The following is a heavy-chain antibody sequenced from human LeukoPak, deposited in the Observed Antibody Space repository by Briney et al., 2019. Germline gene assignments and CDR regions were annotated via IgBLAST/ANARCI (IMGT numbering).Heavy chain of an antibody. CDR3: ARDKGAIWVVAATTYGMDV. J-gene: IGHJ6*02. CDR1: GFTFSSYG. D-gene: IGHD2-15*01. CDR2: IWYDGSNK. Sequence: GGSLRLSCAASGFTFSSYGMHWVRQAPGKGLEWVAVIWYDGSNKYYADSVKGRFTISRDNSKNTLYLQMNSLRAEDTAVYYCARDKGAIWVVAATTYGMDVWGQGTTVAVSS. V-gene: IGHV3-33*01.